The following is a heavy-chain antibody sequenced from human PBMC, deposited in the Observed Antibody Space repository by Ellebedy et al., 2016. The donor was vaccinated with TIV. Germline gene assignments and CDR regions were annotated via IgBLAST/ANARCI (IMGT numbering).Heavy chain of an antibody. J-gene: IGHJ6*03. D-gene: IGHD3-10*02. CDR1: GSVFKSYS. Sequence: GGSLRLSXAASGSVFKSYSMNWVRQAPGKGLEWVASISDRNSKRFYSDSVKGRFIISRDDATSSLFLEMNTLRVEDTAVYYCARPMFYYHYYMDVWGKGTTVIV. CDR3: ARPMFYYHYYMDV. CDR2: ISDRNSKR. V-gene: IGHV3-21*01.